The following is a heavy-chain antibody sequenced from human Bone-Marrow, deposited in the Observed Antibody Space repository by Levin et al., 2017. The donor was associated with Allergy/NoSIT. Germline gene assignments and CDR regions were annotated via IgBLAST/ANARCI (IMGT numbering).Heavy chain of an antibody. CDR1: GFTFDDYA. Sequence: GGSLRLSCAASGFTFDDYAMHWVRQAPGKGLEWVSGISWNSGSIGYADSVKGRFTISRDNAKNSLYLQMNSLRAEDTALYYCAKDMTPLTTVTGFDYWGQGTLVTVSS. CDR2: ISWNSGSI. D-gene: IGHD4-17*01. J-gene: IGHJ4*02. CDR3: AKDMTPLTTVTGFDY. V-gene: IGHV3-9*01.